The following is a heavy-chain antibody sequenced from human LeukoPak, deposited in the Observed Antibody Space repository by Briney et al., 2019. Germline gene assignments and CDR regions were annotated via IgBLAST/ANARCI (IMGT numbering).Heavy chain of an antibody. J-gene: IGHJ5*02. CDR2: MKPKSGET. CDR1: GYTLTNYD. Sequence: GASVKVSCKASGYTLTNYDINWVRQATGQGLEWMGWMKPKSGETGYAEKFQGRATMTRDTSINTAYMELSRLTSEDTAVYYCARDYGGNSGWFDPWGQGTLVTVSS. V-gene: IGHV1-8*01. CDR3: ARDYGGNSGWFDP. D-gene: IGHD4-23*01.